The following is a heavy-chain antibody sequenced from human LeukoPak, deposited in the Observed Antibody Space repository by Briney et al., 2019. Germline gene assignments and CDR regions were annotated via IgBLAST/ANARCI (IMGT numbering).Heavy chain of an antibody. CDR2: IYHSGST. D-gene: IGHD6-19*01. V-gene: IGHV4-4*02. Sequence: SETLSLTCAVSGDSISTNNWWSWVRQSPGKGLEWIGEIYHSGSTNYNPSLKSRITMSVDKSKNEFSLRLSSVTAADTAVYYCARKGYYSGWFYWGQGTLVTVSS. CDR1: GDSISTNNW. J-gene: IGHJ4*02. CDR3: ARKGYYSGWFY.